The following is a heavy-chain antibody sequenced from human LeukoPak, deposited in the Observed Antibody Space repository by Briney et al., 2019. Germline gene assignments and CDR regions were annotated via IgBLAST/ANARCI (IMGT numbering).Heavy chain of an antibody. J-gene: IGHJ4*02. CDR1: GFTFSSYS. V-gene: IGHV3-48*02. CDR2: ISSSSSII. Sequence: GGSLRLSCAAPGFTFSSYSMNWVRQAPGKGLEWLSYISSSSSIIYYADSVKGRFTISRDNAKNSLYLQMNSLRDEDTAVYYCTTWSSQFDYWGQGTLVTVSS. D-gene: IGHD6-6*01. CDR3: TTWSSQFDY.